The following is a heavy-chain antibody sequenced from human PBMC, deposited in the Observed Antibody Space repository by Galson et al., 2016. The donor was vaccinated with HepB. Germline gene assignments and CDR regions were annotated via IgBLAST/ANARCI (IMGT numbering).Heavy chain of an antibody. V-gene: IGHV3-30*18. J-gene: IGHJ3*01. CDR3: AKVPSMVRGF. D-gene: IGHD3-10*01. CDR1: GFSFSTYA. Sequence: SLRLSCAASGFSFSTYAMHWVRQAPGKGLEWMALISYDGSYSSYADSVKGRFTISRDNSKKTLYLQMNSLRAEDTAVYYCAKVPSMVRGFWGQGAMVTVSS. CDR2: ISYDGSYS.